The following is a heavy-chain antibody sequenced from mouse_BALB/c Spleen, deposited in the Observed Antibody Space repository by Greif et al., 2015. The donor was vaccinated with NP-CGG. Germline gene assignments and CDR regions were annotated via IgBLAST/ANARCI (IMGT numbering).Heavy chain of an antibody. CDR1: GYTFTSYY. J-gene: IGHJ2*01. V-gene: IGHV1S81*02. Sequence: QVQLQQSGAELVKPGASVKLSCKASGYTFTSYYVYWVKQRPGQGLEWIGEINPTNGDTKFNEKFKSKAKLTVDKSSSTAYMQLSSLTSGDSAVYYCARSGYGNYFDYWGQGTTLTVSS. CDR3: ARSGYGNYFDY. CDR2: INPTNGDT. D-gene: IGHD2-10*02.